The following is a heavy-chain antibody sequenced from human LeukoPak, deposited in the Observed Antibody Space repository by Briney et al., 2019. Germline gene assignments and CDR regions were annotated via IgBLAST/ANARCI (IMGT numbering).Heavy chain of an antibody. J-gene: IGHJ4*02. CDR1: GYSFTSYW. V-gene: IGHV5-51*01. CDR2: IYPGDSDT. CDR3: ARRYLPLKVDCSSTSCPFDY. D-gene: IGHD2-2*01. Sequence: GESLKISCKGSGYSFTSYWIGWVRQMPGKGLEWMGIIYPGDSDTRYSPSFQGQVTISADKSISTAYLQWSSLKASDTAMYYCARRYLPLKVDCSSTSCPFDYWGQGTLVTVSS.